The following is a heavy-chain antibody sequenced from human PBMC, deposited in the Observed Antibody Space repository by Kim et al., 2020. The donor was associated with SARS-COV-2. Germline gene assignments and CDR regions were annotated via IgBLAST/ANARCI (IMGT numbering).Heavy chain of an antibody. D-gene: IGHD6-13*01. CDR1: GFTVSSNY. Sequence: GGSLRLSCAASGFTVSSNYMSWVRQAPGKGLEWVSVIYSGGSTYYADSVKGRFTISRDNSKNTLYLQMNSLRAEDTAVYYCATEAAAGSYWYFDLWGRGTLVTVSS. CDR2: IYSGGST. J-gene: IGHJ2*01. V-gene: IGHV3-66*01. CDR3: ATEAAAGSYWYFDL.